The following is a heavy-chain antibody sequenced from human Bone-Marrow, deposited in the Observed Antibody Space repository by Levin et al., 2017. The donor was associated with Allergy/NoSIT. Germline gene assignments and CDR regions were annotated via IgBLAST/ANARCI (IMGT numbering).Heavy chain of an antibody. CDR3: VASSIF. CDR2: IKSDGTT. CDR1: GFTVSSYW. Sequence: GGSLRLSCVASGFTVSSYWMYWVRQVPGKGLMYVSRIKSDGTTNYAESVEGRFTISRDSAKNTLYLQMNSLRVEDTGVYYCVASSIFWGQGALVTVSS. D-gene: IGHD6-13*01. J-gene: IGHJ4*02. V-gene: IGHV3-74*01.